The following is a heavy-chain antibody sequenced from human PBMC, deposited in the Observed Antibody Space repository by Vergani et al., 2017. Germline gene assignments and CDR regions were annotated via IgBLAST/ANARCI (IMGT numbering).Heavy chain of an antibody. D-gene: IGHD6-13*01. CDR2: INQDGSEK. CDR1: GFTFSSYA. V-gene: IGHV3-7*03. CDR3: ARISIVAAGDFDY. Sequence: EVQLLESGGGLVQPGGSLRLSCAASGFTFSSYAMSWVRQAPGKGLEWVANINQDGSEKHYVDSVKGRFTISRDNAKNSLYLQMNSLRAEDTAVYYCARISIVAAGDFDYWGQGTLVTVSS. J-gene: IGHJ4*02.